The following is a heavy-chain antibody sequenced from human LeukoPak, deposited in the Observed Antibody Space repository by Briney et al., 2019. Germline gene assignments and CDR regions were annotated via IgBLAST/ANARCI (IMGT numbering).Heavy chain of an antibody. CDR2: IWYDGSNK. V-gene: IGHV3-33*01. CDR3: ARDQSTAGPTTADY. J-gene: IGHJ4*02. CDR1: GFTFSSFG. Sequence: AGGSLRLSCAASGFTFSSFGMHWVRQAPGKGLEWVAVIWYDGSNKYYADSVKGRFTISRDNSKNTLYLQMNSLRAEDTGVYYCARDQSTAGPTTADYWGQGTLVTVSS. D-gene: IGHD1-26*01.